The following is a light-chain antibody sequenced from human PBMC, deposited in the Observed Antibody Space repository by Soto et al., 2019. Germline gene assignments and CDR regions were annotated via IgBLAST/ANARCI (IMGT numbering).Light chain of an antibody. J-gene: IGLJ2*01. CDR1: SSDVGAYNY. CDR3: SSYAVSKSVV. Sequence: SVLTQPPSASGSPGQSVAISCTGTSSDVGAYNYVSWFQQHPGKAPKLIIYEVTKRPSGVTERFSGSKSGNTATLTVSGLQAEDEADYYCSSYAVSKSVVFGGGTKLTVL. V-gene: IGLV2-8*01. CDR2: EVT.